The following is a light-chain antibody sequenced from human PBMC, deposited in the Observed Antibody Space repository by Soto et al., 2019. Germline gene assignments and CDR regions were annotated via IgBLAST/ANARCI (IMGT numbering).Light chain of an antibody. CDR2: AAS. V-gene: IGKV1-9*01. CDR3: QQLNSYPRT. CDR1: QGISSY. Sequence: QLTQSPSSLSASVGDRVTITCRASQGISSYLAWYQQKPGKAPKLLIYAASTLQSGVPSRFSGSGSGTDFTLTINSLQPEDFATYYCQQLNSYPRTFGQGTKVEIK. J-gene: IGKJ1*01.